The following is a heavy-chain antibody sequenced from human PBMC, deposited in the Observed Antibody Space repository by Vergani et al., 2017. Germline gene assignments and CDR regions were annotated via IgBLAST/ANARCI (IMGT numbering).Heavy chain of an antibody. J-gene: IGHJ4*02. CDR1: GGSISSYY. CDR3: ARQAQWLPRGVGGFDY. CDR2: IYYSGST. V-gene: IGHV4-39*01. D-gene: IGHD6-19*01. Sequence: QVQLQESGPGLVKPSETLSLTCTVSGGSISSYYWCWSCQPPGKGLEWIGSIYYSGSTYYNPSLKSRVTISVDTSKNQFSLKLSSVTAADTAVYYCARQAQWLPRGVGGFDYWGQGTLVTVSS.